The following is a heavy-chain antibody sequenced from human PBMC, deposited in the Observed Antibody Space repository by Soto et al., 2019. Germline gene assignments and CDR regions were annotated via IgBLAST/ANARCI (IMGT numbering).Heavy chain of an antibody. J-gene: IGHJ4*02. D-gene: IGHD3-16*01. CDR1: GYTFTSYY. CDR2: INPSGGST. CDR3: ARDGGWLQSRMTLAY. V-gene: IGHV1-46*01. Sequence: QVQLVQSGAEVKKPGASVKVSCKASGYTFTSYYMHWVRQAPGQGLEWMGIINPSGGSTSYAQKFQGRVTMTRDPSTSTVYMELSSLRSEDTAVYYCARDGGWLQSRMTLAYWGQGTLVTVSS.